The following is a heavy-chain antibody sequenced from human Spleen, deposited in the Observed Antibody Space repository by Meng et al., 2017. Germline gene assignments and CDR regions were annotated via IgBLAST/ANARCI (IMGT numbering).Heavy chain of an antibody. Sequence: QVQLQESGPGLVKPSQTLSLTCTVSGGSISSGDYYWSWIRQPPGKGLEWIGYIFYSGNTKYNPSLQSRVSMSVDTSKNQFSLTLSSVTAADTAVYWCARYLYGGSRYTNLFDPWGQGTLVTVSS. J-gene: IGHJ5*01. V-gene: IGHV4-30-4*01. CDR3: ARYLYGGSRYTNLFDP. CDR2: IFYSGNT. CDR1: GGSISSGDYY. D-gene: IGHD2-15*01.